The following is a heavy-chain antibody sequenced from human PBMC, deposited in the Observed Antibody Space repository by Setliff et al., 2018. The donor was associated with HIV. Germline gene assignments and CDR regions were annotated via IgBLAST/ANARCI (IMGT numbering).Heavy chain of an antibody. D-gene: IGHD3-10*01. J-gene: IGHJ4*02. CDR1: GFTFSYSW. V-gene: IGHV3-11*03. Sequence: GGSLRLSCAASGFTFSYSWMNWVRQAPGKGLEWMAYISSRSGHTNYADSVKGRFLISRDNAKNSVYLQMNNLRVEDTALYYCVTFYGGMTGWVDWGKGALVTVSS. CDR2: ISSRSGHT. CDR3: VTFYGGMTGWVD.